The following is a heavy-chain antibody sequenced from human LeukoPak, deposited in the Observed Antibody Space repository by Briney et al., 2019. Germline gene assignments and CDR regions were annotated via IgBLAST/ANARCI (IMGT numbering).Heavy chain of an antibody. V-gene: IGHV4-38-2*02. CDR1: GYSISSGYY. D-gene: IGHD2-15*01. Sequence: PSETLSLTCTVSGYSISSGYYWGWIRQPPGKGLEWIGSIYHSGSTYYNPSLKSRVTISVDTSKNQFSLKLSSVTAADTAVYYCARQAYCSGGSCYPFDYWGQGTLVTVSS. CDR3: ARQAYCSGGSCYPFDY. CDR2: IYHSGST. J-gene: IGHJ4*02.